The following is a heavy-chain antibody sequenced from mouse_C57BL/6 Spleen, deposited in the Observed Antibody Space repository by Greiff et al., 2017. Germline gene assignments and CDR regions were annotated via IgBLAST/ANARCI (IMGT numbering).Heavy chain of an antibody. CDR3: ARGNWADY. V-gene: IGHV5-17*01. CDR1: GFTFSDYG. D-gene: IGHD4-1*01. CDR2: ISSGSSTI. Sequence: EVKLVESGGGLVKPGGSLKLSCAASGFTFSDYGMHWVRQAPEKGLEWVAYISSGSSTIYYADTVKGRFTISRDNAKNTRFLQMTSLRSEDTAMYYCARGNWADYWGQGTTLTVSS. J-gene: IGHJ2*01.